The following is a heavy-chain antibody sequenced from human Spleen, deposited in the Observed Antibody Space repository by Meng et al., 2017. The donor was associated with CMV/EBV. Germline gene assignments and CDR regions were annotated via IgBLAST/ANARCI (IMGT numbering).Heavy chain of an antibody. CDR2: FYSGGST. Sequence: GESLKISCAASGLSVSNNYMNWVRQPPGKGLEWVSVFYSGGSTFYADSVKGRFSISRDDSKNTLYLDMNSLRAEDTAVYYCARATHIPHWFDSWGQGALVTVSS. D-gene: IGHD2-21*01. CDR1: GLSVSNNY. CDR3: ARATHIPHWFDS. V-gene: IGHV3-53*03. J-gene: IGHJ5*01.